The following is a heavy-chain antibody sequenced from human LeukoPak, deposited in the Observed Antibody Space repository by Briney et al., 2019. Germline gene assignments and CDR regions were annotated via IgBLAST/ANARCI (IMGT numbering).Heavy chain of an antibody. D-gene: IGHD6-13*01. CDR3: ARGVIAAAGPPTFDY. CDR1: GFTFSSYE. V-gene: IGHV3-48*03. Sequence: PGGSLRLSCAASGFTFSSYEMNWVRKAPGKGLEWVSYISSSGSTIYFADSVKGRFTISRGNAKNSLYLQMNSLRAEDTAVYYCARGVIAAAGPPTFDYWGQGTLVTVSS. CDR2: ISSSGSTI. J-gene: IGHJ4*02.